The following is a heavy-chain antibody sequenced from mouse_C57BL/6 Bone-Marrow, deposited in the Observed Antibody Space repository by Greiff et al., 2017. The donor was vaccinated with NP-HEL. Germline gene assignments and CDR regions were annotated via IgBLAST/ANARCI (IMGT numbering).Heavy chain of an antibody. CDR2: IRNKANGYTT. Sequence: DVQLVESGGGLVQPGGSLSLSCAASGFTFTDYYMSWVRQPPGKALEWLGFIRNKANGYTTEYSASVKGRFTISRDNSQSILYLQMNALRAEDSATYYCASQGGYYAMDYWGQGTSVTVSS. V-gene: IGHV7-3*01. CDR3: ASQGGYYAMDY. CDR1: GFTFTDYY. J-gene: IGHJ4*01.